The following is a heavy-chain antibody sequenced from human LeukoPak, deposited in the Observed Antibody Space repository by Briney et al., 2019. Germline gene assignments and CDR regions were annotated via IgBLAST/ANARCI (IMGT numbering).Heavy chain of an antibody. J-gene: IGHJ4*02. CDR2: ISSSSSTI. Sequence: GGSLRLSSSASGFTFSSYSINWVRQAPGKGLEWVSYISSSSSTIYYADSVKGRFTISRDNAKNSLYLQMNSLRAEDTAVYYCARETTYYDILTGYYGGRRLDYWGQGTLVTVSS. D-gene: IGHD3-9*01. V-gene: IGHV3-48*01. CDR3: ARETTYYDILTGYYGGRRLDY. CDR1: GFTFSSYS.